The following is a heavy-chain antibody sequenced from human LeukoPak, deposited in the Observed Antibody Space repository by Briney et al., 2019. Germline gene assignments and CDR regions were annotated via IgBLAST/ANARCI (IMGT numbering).Heavy chain of an antibody. CDR2: FDPEDGET. J-gene: IGHJ1*01. CDR3: ATDLFGRVTMIVSPSFQH. V-gene: IGHV1-24*01. CDR1: GYTLTELS. Sequence: ASVRVSRKVSGYTLTELSMHWVRQAPGKGLEWMGGFDPEDGETIYAQKFQGRVTMTEDTSTDTAYMELSSLRSEDTAVYYCATDLFGRVTMIVSPSFQHWGQGTLVTVSS. D-gene: IGHD3-22*01.